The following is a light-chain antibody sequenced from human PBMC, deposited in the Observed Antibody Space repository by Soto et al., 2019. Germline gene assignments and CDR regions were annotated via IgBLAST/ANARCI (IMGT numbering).Light chain of an antibody. V-gene: IGKV3-20*01. J-gene: IGKJ1*01. CDR1: QSVSSSY. Sequence: IGLTQSPGTLSLSPGEIANLSCRASQSVSSSYLAWYQQKPGQAPRLLIYGASSRATGIPDRFSGSGSGTDFTLTISRLEPEDVAVYYCQQYGSSPWTFAQGSKVDI. CDR2: GAS. CDR3: QQYGSSPWT.